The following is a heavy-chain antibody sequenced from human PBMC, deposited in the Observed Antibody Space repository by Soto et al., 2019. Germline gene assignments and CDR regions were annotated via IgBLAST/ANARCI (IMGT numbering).Heavy chain of an antibody. CDR3: ARSLGYSSSWYSWFDP. CDR2: IYWNDDK. J-gene: IGHJ5*02. CDR1: GFSLSTSGVG. D-gene: IGHD6-13*01. V-gene: IGHV2-5*01. Sequence: SGPTLVNPTQTLTLTCTFSGFSLSTSGVGVGWIRQPPGKALEWLALIYWNDDKRYSPSLKSRLTITKDTSKNQVVLTMTNMDPVDTATYYCARSLGYSSSWYSWFDPWGQGTLVTVSS.